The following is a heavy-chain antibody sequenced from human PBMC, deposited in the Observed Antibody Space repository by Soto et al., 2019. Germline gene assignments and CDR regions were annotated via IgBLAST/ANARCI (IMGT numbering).Heavy chain of an antibody. D-gene: IGHD6-13*01. V-gene: IGHV1-69*04. CDR2: IIPILGIA. J-gene: IGHJ4*02. CDR3: ARDGIAAAGSLDY. Sequence: ASVTVSCKASGGTFSSYTIIWVRQAPGQGLEWMGRIIPILGIANYAQKFQGRVTITADKSTSTAYMELSSLRSEDTAVYYCARDGIAAAGSLDYWGQGTLVTVSS. CDR1: GGTFSSYT.